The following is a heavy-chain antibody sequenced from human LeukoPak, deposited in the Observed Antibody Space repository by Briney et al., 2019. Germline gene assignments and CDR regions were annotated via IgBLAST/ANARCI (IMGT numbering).Heavy chain of an antibody. J-gene: IGHJ3*02. CDR1: GYTFTGYY. Sequence: ASVKVSCKASGYTFTGYYMHWVRQAPGQGLEWMGWINPNSGGTNYAQKFQGRVTMTRDTSISTAYMELSRLRSDDTAVYYCARAMYYDSSGSDAFDIWGQGTMVTVSS. D-gene: IGHD3-22*01. CDR3: ARAMYYDSSGSDAFDI. CDR2: INPNSGGT. V-gene: IGHV1-2*02.